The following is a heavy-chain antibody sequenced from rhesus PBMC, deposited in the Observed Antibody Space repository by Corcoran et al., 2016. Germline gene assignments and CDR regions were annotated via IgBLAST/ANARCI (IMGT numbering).Heavy chain of an antibody. CDR1: GGSISSGYD. D-gene: IGHD4-23*01. J-gene: IGHJ4*01. V-gene: IGHV4-76*01. Sequence: QVQLQESGPGVVKPSETLSLTCAVSGGSISSGYDWSWIRQPPGKGLEWIGYIYGSSGSTNYNPSFKNRVTISKDASKNQFSLKLSSVTAADTAVYYCATRGEYSHVFDYWGQGVLVTVSS. CDR3: ATRGEYSHVFDY. CDR2: IYGSSGST.